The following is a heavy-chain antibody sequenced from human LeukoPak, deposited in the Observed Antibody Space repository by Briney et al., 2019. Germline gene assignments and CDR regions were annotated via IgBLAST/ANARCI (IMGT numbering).Heavy chain of an antibody. CDR2: INAGNGNT. D-gene: IGHD1-26*01. V-gene: IGHV1-3*01. J-gene: IGHJ4*02. Sequence: ASVKVSCKASGYTFTSYAMHWVRQAPGQRLEWMGWINAGNGNTKYSQKFQGRVTITRDTSASTAYMELSSLRSEDTAVYYCAREGATTPHFDYWGQGTLVTVSS. CDR1: GYTFTSYA. CDR3: AREGATTPHFDY.